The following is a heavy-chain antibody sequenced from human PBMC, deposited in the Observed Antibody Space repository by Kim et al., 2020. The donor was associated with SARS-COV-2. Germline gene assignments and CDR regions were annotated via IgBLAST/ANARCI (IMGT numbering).Heavy chain of an antibody. CDR2: ISSSSSYI. Sequence: GGSLRLSCAASGFTFSSYSMNWVRQAPGKGLEWVSSISSSSSYIYYADSVKGRFTISRDNAKNSLYLQMNSLRAEDTAVYYCARETPYYYDSSGYYSTSLFGYWSQGTLVTVSS. J-gene: IGHJ4*02. CDR1: GFTFSSYS. D-gene: IGHD3-22*01. V-gene: IGHV3-21*01. CDR3: ARETPYYYDSSGYYSTSLFGY.